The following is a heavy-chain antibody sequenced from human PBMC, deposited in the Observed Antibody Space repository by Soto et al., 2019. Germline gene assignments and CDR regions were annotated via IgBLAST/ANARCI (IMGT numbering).Heavy chain of an antibody. CDR3: ARGKYGSGWYIAPYFDY. V-gene: IGHV4-34*01. CDR1: CGSFRDYY. J-gene: IGHJ4*02. CDR2: INHSGST. D-gene: IGHD6-19*01. Sequence: SXTLSLTCAVFCGSFRDYYWSWIRQPPGKGLEWIVEINHSGSTNYNPSLKSRVTISVDTSKNQFSLKLSSVTAADTAVYYCARGKYGSGWYIAPYFDYWGQGTLVTVSS.